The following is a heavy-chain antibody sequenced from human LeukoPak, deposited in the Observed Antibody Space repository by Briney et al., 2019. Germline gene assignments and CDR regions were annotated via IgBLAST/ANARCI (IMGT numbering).Heavy chain of an antibody. CDR3: ARDPELDWVDY. J-gene: IGHJ4*02. V-gene: IGHV4-61*02. CDR2: IYTSGST. CDR1: GGSISSGSYY. Sequence: SETLSLTCTVSGGSISSGSYYWSWIRQPAGKGLEWIGRIYTSGSTYYNPSLQSRVAISVDTSKNQFSLRLSAVTAADTAVYYCARDPELDWVDYWGQGILVTVSS. D-gene: IGHD3-3*01.